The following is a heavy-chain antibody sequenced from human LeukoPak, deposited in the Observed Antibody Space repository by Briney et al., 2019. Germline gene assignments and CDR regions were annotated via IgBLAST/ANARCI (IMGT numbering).Heavy chain of an antibody. D-gene: IGHD1-1*01. V-gene: IGHV3-23*01. J-gene: IGHJ4*02. CDR2: ITDSGGST. Sequence: GGSLRLSCAASGFTFSSYAMTWVRQAPGQGLEWVSSITDSGGSTYYADSVKGRFTISRDNSKNTLYLQMNSLRAEDTAVYYCATAWKYCDYWGQGTLVTVSS. CDR1: GFTFSSYA. CDR3: ATAWKYCDY.